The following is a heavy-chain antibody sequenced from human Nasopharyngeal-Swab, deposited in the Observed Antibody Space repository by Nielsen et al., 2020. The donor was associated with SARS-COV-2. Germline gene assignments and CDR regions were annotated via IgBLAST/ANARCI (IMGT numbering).Heavy chain of an antibody. CDR3: TTSFTVGGLKDY. Sequence: VRQRPGKGLEWVGRIRSKDKNYATAYGTSVKGRFIISRDDSKNTAFLQMNSLKTEDTAVYFCTTSFTVGGLKDYWGQGTPVTVSS. CDR2: IRSKDKNYAT. D-gene: IGHD3-16*01. V-gene: IGHV3-73*01. J-gene: IGHJ4*02.